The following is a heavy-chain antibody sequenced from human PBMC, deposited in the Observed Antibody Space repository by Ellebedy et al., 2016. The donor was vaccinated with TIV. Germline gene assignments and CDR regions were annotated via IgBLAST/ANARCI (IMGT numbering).Heavy chain of an antibody. J-gene: IGHJ6*02. Sequence: AASVKVSCKASGFTFTSSAMQWVRQARGQRLEWIGWIVVGSGNTNYAQKFQERVTITRDMSKSTAYMELRSLRSEDTAVYYCAASSRFGELPNYYDYGMDVWGQGTTVTVSS. CDR2: IVVGSGNT. V-gene: IGHV1-58*02. CDR3: AASSRFGELPNYYDYGMDV. CDR1: GFTFTSSA. D-gene: IGHD3-10*01.